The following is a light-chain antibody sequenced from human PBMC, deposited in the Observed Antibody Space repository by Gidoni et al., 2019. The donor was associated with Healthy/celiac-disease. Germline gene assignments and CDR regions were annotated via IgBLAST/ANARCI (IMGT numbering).Light chain of an antibody. CDR3: QQSYSTPMYT. Sequence: DIQMTQSPSSLSASVGDRVTITGRARQSISSYLYWYQQKPGKAPKLLIYAASSLQSGVPSRSSGSGSGTDYTLTISSRQPEDFATYYCQQSYSTPMYTFGQGTKLEIK. J-gene: IGKJ2*01. V-gene: IGKV1-39*01. CDR1: QSISSY. CDR2: AAS.